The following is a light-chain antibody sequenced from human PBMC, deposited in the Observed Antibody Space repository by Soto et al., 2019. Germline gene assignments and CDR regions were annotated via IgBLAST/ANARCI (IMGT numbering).Light chain of an antibody. CDR3: HQRQSWPRT. V-gene: IGKV3-11*01. J-gene: IGKJ1*01. CDR2: LTS. CDR1: QAVNTR. Sequence: EIVLAQSPATLSSFAGERVTPXAPASQAVNTRLAWYQHKPGQAPRLLIYLTSNRAAGIPARFSGSGSGTDFTLTISNVEPEDFAVYYCHQRQSWPRTFGQGTKVDIK.